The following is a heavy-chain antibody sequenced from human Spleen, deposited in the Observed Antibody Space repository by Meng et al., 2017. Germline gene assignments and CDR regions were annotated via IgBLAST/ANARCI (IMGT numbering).Heavy chain of an antibody. CDR3: VRSSTWVRTGFDP. CDR2: INHSGST. CDR1: GGSFSAYD. Sequence: QVQVQQWGAGLFKPSETLSPTCAFYGGSFSAYDWSWIRQPPGKGLEWLGQINHSGSTNDNPSLKSRVTISIDTSRNQLSLKLSSVTAADTAVYYCVRSSTWVRTGFDPWGQGTLVTVSS. V-gene: IGHV4-34*01. D-gene: IGHD6-13*01. J-gene: IGHJ5*02.